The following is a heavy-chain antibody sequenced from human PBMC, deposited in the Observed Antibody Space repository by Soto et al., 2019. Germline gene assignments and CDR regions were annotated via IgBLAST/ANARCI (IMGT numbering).Heavy chain of an antibody. CDR2: ITGSGGGT. Sequence: GGSLRLSCAASGFTFSNYAMTWVRQAPGKGLEWVSVITGSGGGTYFVDSVKGRFTISRDNSKNTVYLQMNSLRAEDTAIYYCAKRPLTAAGFDYWGQGTLVTVSS. D-gene: IGHD6-13*01. CDR3: AKRPLTAAGFDY. CDR1: GFTFSNYA. V-gene: IGHV3-23*01. J-gene: IGHJ4*02.